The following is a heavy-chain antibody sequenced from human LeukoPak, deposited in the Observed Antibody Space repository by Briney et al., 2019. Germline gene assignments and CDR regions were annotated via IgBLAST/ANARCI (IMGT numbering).Heavy chain of an antibody. V-gene: IGHV3-23*01. J-gene: IGHJ4*02. CDR2: ISGSGGST. CDR3: AKDLGSSWYRSTLFFDY. Sequence: PGGSLRLSCAASGFTFSSYAMSWVRQAPGKGLEWVSAISGSGGSTYYADSVKGRFTISRDNSKNTLYLQMNSLRAEDTAVYYCAKDLGSSWYRSTLFFDYWGQGTLVTVSS. D-gene: IGHD6-13*01. CDR1: GFTFSSYA.